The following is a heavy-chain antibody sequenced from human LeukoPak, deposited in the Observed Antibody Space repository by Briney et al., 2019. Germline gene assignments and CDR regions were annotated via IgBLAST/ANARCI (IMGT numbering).Heavy chain of an antibody. V-gene: IGHV4-34*01. Sequence: SETLSLTCAVYGGSFSGYYWSWIRQPPGKGLEWIGEINHSGSTNYNPSLKSRVTISVDTSKNQFSLKLSSVTAADTGVYYCARFPATNYGDYLRYYYGMDVWGQGTTVTVSS. D-gene: IGHD4-17*01. CDR2: INHSGST. CDR1: GGSFSGYY. CDR3: ARFPATNYGDYLRYYYGMDV. J-gene: IGHJ6*02.